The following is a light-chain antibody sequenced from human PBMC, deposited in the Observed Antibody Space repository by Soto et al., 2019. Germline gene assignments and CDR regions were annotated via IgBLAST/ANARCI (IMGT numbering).Light chain of an antibody. J-gene: IGKJ1*01. CDR3: QQTYSALWT. V-gene: IGKV1-39*01. CDR2: AAS. CDR1: QTITTY. Sequence: DIQMTQSPSSLSASVGDRVTISCRASQTITTYLNWYQQKPGKAPKLLIYAASSLHSGVPSRFSGSGSGTDFTLTISSRQPEDFAAYYCQQTYSALWTFGQGTKLEIK.